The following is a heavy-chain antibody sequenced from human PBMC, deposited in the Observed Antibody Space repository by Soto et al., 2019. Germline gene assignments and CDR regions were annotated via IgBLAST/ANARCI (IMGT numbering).Heavy chain of an antibody. D-gene: IGHD6-19*01. CDR2: INAVNGNT. V-gene: IGHV1-3*05. CDR3: ARAVAVPADFDY. J-gene: IGHJ4*02. Sequence: QVQLVKSGAEEKQPGATVRVSCKASGYTFNGYAIHWVRQAPGQRLEWMGWINAVNGNTKYSQKFQGRVTITRDTSASTAYMELSSLRSEDTAAYYCARAVAVPADFDYWGQGTLVTVSS. CDR1: GYTFNGYA.